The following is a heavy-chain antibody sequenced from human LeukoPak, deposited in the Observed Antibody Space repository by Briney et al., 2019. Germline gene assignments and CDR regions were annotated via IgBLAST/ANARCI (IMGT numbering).Heavy chain of an antibody. CDR1: GFTFSSYS. Sequence: TGGSLRLSFAASGFTFSSYSMNWVRQAPGKGLEWVSSIISSSSYIYYADSVKGRFTISTDNGKNSLYLQMNSLRAEDTAVYYCARDGDYDYVWGSYRQFDYWGQGTLVTVSS. CDR3: ARDGDYDYVWGSYRQFDY. J-gene: IGHJ4*02. D-gene: IGHD3-16*02. V-gene: IGHV3-21*01. CDR2: IISSSSYI.